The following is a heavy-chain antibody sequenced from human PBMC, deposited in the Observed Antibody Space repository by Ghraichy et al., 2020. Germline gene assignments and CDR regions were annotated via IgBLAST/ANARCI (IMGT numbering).Heavy chain of an antibody. D-gene: IGHD3-3*01. CDR1: GFTFSSYS. CDR3: AGDTIFGVEDYYYGMDV. Sequence: GGSLRLSCAASGFTFSSYSMNWVRQAPGKGLEWVSYISSSSTIYYADSVKGRFTISRDNAKNSLYLQMNSLRDEDTAVYYCAGDTIFGVEDYYYGMDVWGQGTTVTVSS. J-gene: IGHJ6*02. V-gene: IGHV3-48*02. CDR2: ISSSSTI.